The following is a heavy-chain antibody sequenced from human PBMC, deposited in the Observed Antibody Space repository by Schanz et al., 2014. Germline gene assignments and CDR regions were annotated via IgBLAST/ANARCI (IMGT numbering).Heavy chain of an antibody. CDR2: ISGGGGTT. V-gene: IGHV3-23*01. Sequence: EMQLLESGGGLIQPGGSLRLSCAASGFTFSTHAMSWVRQAPGKGLEWVSAISGGGGTTYYTDSVKGRFTISRDNSKSTLYLQMNSLRAEDTAVYYCAKGRFGELSAFDIWGQGTMVTVSS. CDR1: GFTFSTHA. J-gene: IGHJ3*02. CDR3: AKGRFGELSAFDI. D-gene: IGHD3-10*01.